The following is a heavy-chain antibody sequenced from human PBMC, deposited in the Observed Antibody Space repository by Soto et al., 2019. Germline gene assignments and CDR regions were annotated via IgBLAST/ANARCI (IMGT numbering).Heavy chain of an antibody. J-gene: IGHJ6*03. CDR1: GGSITRGGSY. CDR2: VAYCGDT. V-gene: IGHV4-31*03. D-gene: IGHD3-10*01. CDR3: ARAWLEYNWFGELFRSYMDV. Sequence: QVQLQESGPGLVKPSQTLSLTCTVSGGSITRGGSYWSWIRQHPEKGLEWIGYVAYCGDTYYNPSLKSRVTILVDMSKNLLSLRLSSVTAADTAVYYCARAWLEYNWFGELFRSYMDVWGKGTTVTVS.